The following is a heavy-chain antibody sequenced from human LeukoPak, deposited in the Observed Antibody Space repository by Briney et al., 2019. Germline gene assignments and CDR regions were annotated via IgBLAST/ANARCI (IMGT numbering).Heavy chain of an antibody. D-gene: IGHD3-22*01. CDR2: ISAYNGNT. V-gene: IGHV1-18*01. Sequence: GASVKVSCKASGYTFTSYGINWVRQAPGQGLEWMGWISAYNGNTNYAQKLQGRVTMTTDTFTSTAYMELRSLRSDDTAVYYCARAGDSSGYYYPTPSGYWGQGTLVTVSS. CDR3: ARAGDSSGYYYPTPSGY. CDR1: GYTFTSYG. J-gene: IGHJ4*02.